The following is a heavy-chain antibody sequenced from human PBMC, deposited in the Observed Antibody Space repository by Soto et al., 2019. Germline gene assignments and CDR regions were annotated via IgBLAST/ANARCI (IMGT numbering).Heavy chain of an antibody. V-gene: IGHV3-23*01. CDR3: AKDTYDSSGYYGD. CDR2: ISGSGGST. CDR1: GFTFSSYA. D-gene: IGHD3-22*01. Sequence: EVQLLESGGGLVQPGGSLRLSCAASGFTFSSYAMSWVRQAPGKGLEWVSAISGSGGSTYYADSVKGRFTISRDNSKNTLYPQMNSLRAEDTAVYYCAKDTYDSSGYYGDWGQGTLVTVSS. J-gene: IGHJ4*02.